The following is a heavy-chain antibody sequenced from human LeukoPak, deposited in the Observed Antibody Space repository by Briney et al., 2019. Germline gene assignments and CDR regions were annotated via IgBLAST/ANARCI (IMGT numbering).Heavy chain of an antibody. CDR1: GYSFIKYD. Sequence: ASVKVACKASGYSFIKYDINWVRQATGQALQWLGWLNPTTGNVGYAQDFQGRLAMTSNTSISTAYLELSSLRSDDTAVYFCARGRVRSPTNVNWFDPWGQGTLVSVSS. D-gene: IGHD1-26*01. CDR3: ARGRVRSPTNVNWFDP. CDR2: LNPTTGNV. V-gene: IGHV1-8*01. J-gene: IGHJ5*02.